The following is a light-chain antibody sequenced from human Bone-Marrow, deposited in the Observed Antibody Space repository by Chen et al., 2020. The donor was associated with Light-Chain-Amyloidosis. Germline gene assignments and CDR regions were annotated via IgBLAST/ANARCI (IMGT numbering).Light chain of an antibody. CDR2: NTH. J-gene: IGLJ3*02. Sequence: QTVVTQEPSFSVSPGGTVKLTCGLSSDSVSTAYYPSWYQQTPGQAPRTLIYNTHTRSSGVPDRFSGSIVGNKAALTITGAQADDESDFYCVLYMGSGIRVFGRGTKLTVL. CDR3: VLYMGSGIRV. CDR1: SDSVSTAYY. V-gene: IGLV8-61*01.